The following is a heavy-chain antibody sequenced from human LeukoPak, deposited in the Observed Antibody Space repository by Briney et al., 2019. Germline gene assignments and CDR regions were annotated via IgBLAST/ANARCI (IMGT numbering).Heavy chain of an antibody. Sequence: GGSLRLSCAASGFTFSSYAMHWVRQAPGKGLEWVAFISYDGSNKYYADSVKGRFTISRDNSKNTLYLQMNSLRAEDTAVYYCASRDIVVVPAAMRGPNWFDPWGQGTLVTVSS. CDR1: GFTFSSYA. CDR3: ASRDIVVVPAAMRGPNWFDP. D-gene: IGHD2-2*01. V-gene: IGHV3-30*04. CDR2: ISYDGSNK. J-gene: IGHJ5*02.